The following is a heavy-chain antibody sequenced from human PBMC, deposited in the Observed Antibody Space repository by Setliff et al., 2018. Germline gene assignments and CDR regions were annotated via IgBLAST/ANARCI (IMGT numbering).Heavy chain of an antibody. Sequence: GGSLGLSCAASGFTFSNYWMNWVRQAPGKGLEWVALISYDDTKKYFADSVKGRFTISRDSSRNTLYLQMNSLRAEDTAVYYCARDGGEYWGQGTLVTVSS. CDR2: ISYDDTKK. CDR1: GFTFSNYW. J-gene: IGHJ4*02. CDR3: ARDGGEY. D-gene: IGHD3-16*01. V-gene: IGHV3-30*03.